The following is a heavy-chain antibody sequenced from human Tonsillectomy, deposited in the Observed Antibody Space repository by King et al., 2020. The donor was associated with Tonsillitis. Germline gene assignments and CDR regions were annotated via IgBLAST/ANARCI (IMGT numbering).Heavy chain of an antibody. CDR3: AKDGFWSSSSK. CDR1: GFTYRSYA. D-gene: IGHD6-6*01. V-gene: IGHV3-23*04. CDR2: IRGSGGST. J-gene: IGHJ4*02. Sequence: VQLVESGGGLVQPGGSLRLSCAASGFTYRSYAMSWVRQAPGKGLEWVSAIRGSGGSTYYADSVKGRFTISRDNSKNTLYLQMNSLRAEDTAVYYCAKDGFWSSSSKWGQGTLVTVSS.